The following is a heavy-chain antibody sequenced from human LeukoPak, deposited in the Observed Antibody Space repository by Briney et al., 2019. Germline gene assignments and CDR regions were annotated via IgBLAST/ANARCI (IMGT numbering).Heavy chain of an antibody. CDR3: ARSIRQWLVHHYFDY. V-gene: IGHV3-7*01. CDR1: GFTFNRYW. CDR2: IKQDGSEK. Sequence: GGSLRLSCAASGFTFNRYWMSWVRQAPGKELQWVANIKQDGSEKYYVDSVKGRFTISRDNAKNSLYLQMNSLRAEDTAVYYCARSIRQWLVHHYFDYWGQGTLVTVSS. D-gene: IGHD6-19*01. J-gene: IGHJ4*02.